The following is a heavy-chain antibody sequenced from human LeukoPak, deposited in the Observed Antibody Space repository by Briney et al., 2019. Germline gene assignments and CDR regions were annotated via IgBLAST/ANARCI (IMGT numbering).Heavy chain of an antibody. CDR1: GYTFTANY. V-gene: IGHV1-2*02. CDR3: ARYRCKTTSGCEDTDAFDM. Sequence: ASVKVSCKTSGYTFTANYMQWVRQAPGQGLEWMGWINPNSGGTRYAQKFQGRVTMTRDTSISTAYMELSRLRSDETAVYYCARYRCKTTSGCEDTDAFDMWGQGTMVTVPS. CDR2: INPNSGGT. D-gene: IGHD2/OR15-2a*01. J-gene: IGHJ3*02.